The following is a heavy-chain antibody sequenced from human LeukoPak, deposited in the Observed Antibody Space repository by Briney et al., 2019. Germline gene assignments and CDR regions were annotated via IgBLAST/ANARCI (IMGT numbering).Heavy chain of an antibody. CDR1: GGSISSYY. V-gene: IGHV4-59*12. CDR2: IYYSGST. CDR3: ARDHGVWSGYFDY. Sequence: SETLSLTCTVSGGSISSYYWSWLRQPPGKGLEWIGYIYYSGSTNYNPSLKSRVTISVDTSKNQFSLKLSSVTAADTAVYYCARDHGVWSGYFDYWGQGTLVTVSS. D-gene: IGHD3-3*01. J-gene: IGHJ4*02.